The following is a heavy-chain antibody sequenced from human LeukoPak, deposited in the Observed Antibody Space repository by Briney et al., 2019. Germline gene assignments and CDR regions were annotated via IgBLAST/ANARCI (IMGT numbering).Heavy chain of an antibody. Sequence: SETLSLTCTVSGGSISSYYWSWIRQPPGKGLEWIGYIYYSGSSNYNPSLKSRVTISVDTSKKQFSLKLSSVTAADTAEYDCARDLTTGYGMDVWGQGTTVIVSS. J-gene: IGHJ6*02. V-gene: IGHV4-59*01. CDR3: ARDLTTGYGMDV. CDR2: IYYSGSS. CDR1: GGSISSYY. D-gene: IGHD4-17*01.